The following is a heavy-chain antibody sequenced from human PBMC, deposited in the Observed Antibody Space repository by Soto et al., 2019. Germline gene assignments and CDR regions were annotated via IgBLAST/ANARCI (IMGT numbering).Heavy chain of an antibody. CDR1: GFTFSSYG. J-gene: IGHJ6*03. Sequence: GGSLRLSCAASGFTFSSYGMHWVRQAPGKGLEWVAGISWNSGSIGYADSVKGRFTISRDNAKNSLYLQMNSLRAEDTALYYCAKARGMNYYYYMDVWGKGTTVTVSS. D-gene: IGHD3-16*01. V-gene: IGHV3-9*01. CDR3: AKARGMNYYYYMDV. CDR2: ISWNSGSI.